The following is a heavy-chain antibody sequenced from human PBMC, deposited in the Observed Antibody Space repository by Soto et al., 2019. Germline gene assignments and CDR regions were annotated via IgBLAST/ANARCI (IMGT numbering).Heavy chain of an antibody. Sequence: SETLSLTCTVSGGSVSSDYYYWSWIRQTPGKRLEWIAFVYYSGSANYNPSLKSRVTMSADTSKNQFSLKLTSVTAADTAVYYCARTEMATMFFDYWGRGTLVTAPQ. D-gene: IGHD5-12*01. CDR2: VYYSGSA. CDR3: ARTEMATMFFDY. J-gene: IGHJ4*02. CDR1: GGSVSSDYYY. V-gene: IGHV4-61*01.